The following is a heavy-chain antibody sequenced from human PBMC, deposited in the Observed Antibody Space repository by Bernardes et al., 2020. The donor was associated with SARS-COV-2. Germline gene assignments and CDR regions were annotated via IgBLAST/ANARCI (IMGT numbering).Heavy chain of an antibody. CDR3: ARQLCGGDCSIDY. J-gene: IGHJ4*02. V-gene: IGHV3-7*01. CDR1: GFTFSNYW. D-gene: IGHD2-21*02. Sequence: GGSLRLSCAASGFTFSNYWMNWVRQAPGKGLEWVANIKQDGTEKHYVDSVKGRFTIYRDNAKNSLYLQMDGLGVEDTAVFFCARQLCGGDCSIDYWGQGILVTVSS. CDR2: IKQDGTEK.